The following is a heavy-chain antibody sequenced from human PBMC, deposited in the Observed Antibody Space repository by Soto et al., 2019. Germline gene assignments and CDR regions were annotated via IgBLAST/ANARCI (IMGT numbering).Heavy chain of an antibody. V-gene: IGHV4-4*02. CDR3: ARHIAVPRTRGFDV. CDR2: IYHTGTT. D-gene: IGHD6-19*01. CDR1: GGSISDNW. Sequence: QVQLQESGPGLVKPSGTLSLTCAVSGGSISDNWWSWVRQPPGKGLEWIGEIYHTGTTHYNPSLWSRVTISIDKSKTQFSLNLSSVTAADTAVYYCARHIAVPRTRGFDVWGQGTLVTVSS. J-gene: IGHJ4*02.